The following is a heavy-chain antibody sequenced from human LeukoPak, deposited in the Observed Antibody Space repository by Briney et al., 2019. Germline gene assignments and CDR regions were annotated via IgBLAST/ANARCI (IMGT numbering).Heavy chain of an antibody. J-gene: IGHJ4*02. CDR3: AKGGSVVATPIDY. CDR2: ISWNSGSI. V-gene: IGHV3-9*03. CDR1: GFTFDDYA. D-gene: IGHD5-12*01. Sequence: PGRSLRLSCAASGFTFDDYAMHWVRQAPGKGLEWVSGISWNSGSIGYADSVKGRFTISRDNAKNSLYLQMNSLRAEDMALYYCAKGGSVVATPIDYWGQGTLVTVSS.